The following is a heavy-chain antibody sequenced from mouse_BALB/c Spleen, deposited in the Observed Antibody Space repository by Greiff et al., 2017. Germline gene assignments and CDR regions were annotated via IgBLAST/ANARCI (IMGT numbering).Heavy chain of an antibody. CDR1: GDSITSGY. D-gene: IGHD4-1*01. Sequence: EVKVVESGPSLVKPSQTLSLTCSVTGDSITSGYWNWIRKFPGNKLEYMGYISYSGSTYYNPSLKSRISITRDTSKNQYYLQLNSVTTEDTATYYCARRGDWDVPFDYWGQGTTLTVSS. V-gene: IGHV3-8*02. CDR2: ISYSGST. CDR3: ARRGDWDVPFDY. J-gene: IGHJ2*01.